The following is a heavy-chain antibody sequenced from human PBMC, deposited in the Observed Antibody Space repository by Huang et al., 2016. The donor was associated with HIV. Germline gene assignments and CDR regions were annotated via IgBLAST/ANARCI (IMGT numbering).Heavy chain of an antibody. V-gene: IGHV1-46*01. CDR2: INPRGGST. CDR1: GYTFTSYY. CDR3: ARAVSPRGQWLVL. J-gene: IGHJ4*02. Sequence: QVQLVQSGAEVKKPGASVKVSCKASGYTFTSYYLHWVRQAPGQGREGMRIINPRGGSTSYAQKFQVRVTMTRDTSTSTVYRELSSLRSEDTAVYYCARAVSPRGQWLVLWGQGTLVTVSS. D-gene: IGHD6-19*01.